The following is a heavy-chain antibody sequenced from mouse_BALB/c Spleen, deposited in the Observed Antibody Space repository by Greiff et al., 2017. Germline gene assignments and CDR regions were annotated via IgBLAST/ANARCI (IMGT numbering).Heavy chain of an antibody. D-gene: IGHD3-1*01. CDR2: IWSGGST. V-gene: IGHV2-2*02. Sequence: VQLVESGPGLVQPSQSLSITCTVSGFSLTSYGVHWVRQSPGKGLEWLGVIWSGGSTDYNAAFISRLSISKANSKSQVFFKMNSLQANDTAIYYCSRIRGLKNAMDYWGQGTSVTVSS. CDR3: SRIRGLKNAMDY. J-gene: IGHJ4*01. CDR1: GFSLTSYG.